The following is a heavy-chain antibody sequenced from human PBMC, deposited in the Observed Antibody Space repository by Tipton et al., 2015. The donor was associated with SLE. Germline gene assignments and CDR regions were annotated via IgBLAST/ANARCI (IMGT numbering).Heavy chain of an antibody. CDR2: FHHKGSS. Sequence: TLSLTCIVTGYSISSGYYWGWIRQPPGRGLEWIGSFHHKGSSYYSPSLGSRVTISGDTSRNQFSLTLSSVTAADTAVYYCARHGQHYDTAFDYWGQGTLVTVSS. D-gene: IGHD3-16*01. CDR3: ARHGQHYDTAFDY. J-gene: IGHJ4*02. V-gene: IGHV4-38-2*02. CDR1: GYSISSGYY.